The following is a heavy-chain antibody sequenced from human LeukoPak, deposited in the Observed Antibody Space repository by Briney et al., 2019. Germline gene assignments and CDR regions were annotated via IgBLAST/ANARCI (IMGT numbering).Heavy chain of an antibody. D-gene: IGHD4-17*01. Sequence: SGPTLVKPTQTLTLTCTFSGFLLSTSGGGVGWIRQPPGKALEWLAHIYWDDDKRYSPSLKSRLTITKDTSKNQVVLTMTNMDPVDTATYYCAHSGHSNGDYGLIFYYWGQGTLVTVSS. CDR1: GFLLSTSGGG. V-gene: IGHV2-5*02. CDR2: IYWDDDK. CDR3: AHSGHSNGDYGLIFYY. J-gene: IGHJ4*02.